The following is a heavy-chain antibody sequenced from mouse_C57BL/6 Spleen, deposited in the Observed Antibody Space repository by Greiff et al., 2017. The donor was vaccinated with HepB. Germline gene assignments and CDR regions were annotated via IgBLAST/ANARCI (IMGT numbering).Heavy chain of an antibody. CDR3: ARHYSNSFAY. D-gene: IGHD2-5*01. J-gene: IGHJ3*01. V-gene: IGHV5-17*01. CDR1: GFTFSDYG. CDR2: ISSGSSTI. Sequence: DVHLVESGGGLVKPGGSLKLSCAASGFTFSDYGMHWVRQAPEKGLEWVAYISSGSSTIYYADTVKGRFTISRDNAKNTLFLQMTSLRSEDTAMYYCARHYSNSFAYWGQGTLVTVSA.